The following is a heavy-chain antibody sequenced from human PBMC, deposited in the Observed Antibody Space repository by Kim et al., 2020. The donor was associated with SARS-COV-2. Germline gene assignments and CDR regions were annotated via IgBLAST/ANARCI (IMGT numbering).Heavy chain of an antibody. D-gene: IGHD6-6*01. CDR3: ARSTSSHFTFDY. Sequence: SETLSLTCTVSGGSISSYYWSWIRQPPGKGLEWIGYIYYSGSTNYNPSLKSRVTISVDTSKNQFSLKLSSVTAADTAVYYCARSTSSHFTFDYWGQGTLVTVSS. CDR1: GGSISSYY. CDR2: IYYSGST. J-gene: IGHJ4*02. V-gene: IGHV4-59*01.